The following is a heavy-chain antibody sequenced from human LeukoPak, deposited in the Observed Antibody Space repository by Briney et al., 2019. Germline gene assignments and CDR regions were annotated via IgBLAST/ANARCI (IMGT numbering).Heavy chain of an antibody. J-gene: IGHJ4*02. CDR1: GGSFSGYY. D-gene: IGHD1-7*01. CDR3: ARGRTNDY. V-gene: IGHV4-34*01. Sequence: SETLSLTCAVYGGSFSGYYWSWIRQPPGKGLEWIGEINHSGSTSYNPSLKSRVTISVDTSKNQFSLKLSSVTAADTAVYYCARGRTNDYWGQGTLVTVSS. CDR2: INHSGST.